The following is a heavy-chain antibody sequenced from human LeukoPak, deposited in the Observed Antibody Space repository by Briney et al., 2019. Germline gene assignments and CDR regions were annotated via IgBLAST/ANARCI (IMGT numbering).Heavy chain of an antibody. CDR3: ARDYGYNYEYYYGMDV. CDR1: GFTFSSHA. V-gene: IGHV3-21*01. D-gene: IGHD5-18*01. Sequence: GGSLRLSCAGSGFTFSSHAMNWVRQAPGKGLEWVSTISSSSRHIFYADSVKGRFTISRDNAKNSLFLQMNSLRAEDTAVYYCARDYGYNYEYYYGMDVWGQGTTVTVSS. CDR2: ISSSSRHI. J-gene: IGHJ6*02.